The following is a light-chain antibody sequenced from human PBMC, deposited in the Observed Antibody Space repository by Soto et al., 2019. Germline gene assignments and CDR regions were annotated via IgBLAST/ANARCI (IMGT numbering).Light chain of an antibody. CDR2: AAS. CDR1: QSISSW. Sequence: DIQMTKFPSTRSASVGDRVTITCRASQSISSWLAWYQQKPAKAPKRLIYAASSLQSGVPSRFSGSGSGTEFTLTISSLQPEDSATYFCLQHNTYPRTFGQGTKWIS. CDR3: LQHNTYPRT. V-gene: IGKV1-5*01. J-gene: IGKJ1*01.